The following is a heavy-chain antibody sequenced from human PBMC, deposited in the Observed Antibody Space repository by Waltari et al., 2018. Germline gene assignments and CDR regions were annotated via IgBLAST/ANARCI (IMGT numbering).Heavy chain of an antibody. CDR3: ARSYYGSGSYYNVPFDY. J-gene: IGHJ4*02. CDR1: GGSISSHY. D-gene: IGHD3-10*01. V-gene: IGHV4-59*11. CDR2: IYYSGST. Sequence: QVQLQESGPGLVKPSETLSLTCTVSGGSISSHYWSWIRQPPGKGLEWIGYIYYSGSTNYNPSRKSRVTISVDTSKNQFSLKLSSVTAADTAVYYCARSYYGSGSYYNVPFDYWGQGTLVTVSS.